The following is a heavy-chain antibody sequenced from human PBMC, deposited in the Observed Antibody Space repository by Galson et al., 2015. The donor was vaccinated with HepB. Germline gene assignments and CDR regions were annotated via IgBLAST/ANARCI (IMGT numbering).Heavy chain of an antibody. J-gene: IGHJ6*02. D-gene: IGHD6-19*01. Sequence: SVKVSCKVSGYTLTELSMHWVRQAPGKGLEWMGGFDPEDGETIYAQKFQGRVTMTEDTSTDTAYMELSSLRSEDTAVYYCATDVKAVAGPKISMDVWGQGTTVTVSS. CDR2: FDPEDGET. CDR3: ATDVKAVAGPKISMDV. CDR1: GYTLTELS. V-gene: IGHV1-24*01.